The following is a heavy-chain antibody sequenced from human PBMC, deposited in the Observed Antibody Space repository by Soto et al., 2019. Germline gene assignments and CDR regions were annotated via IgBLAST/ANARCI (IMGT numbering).Heavy chain of an antibody. CDR1: GFTFSSYS. CDR3: ARGFNEYYDILTGYYKGYYYGMDV. V-gene: IGHV3-21*01. J-gene: IGHJ6*02. CDR2: ISSSSSYI. Sequence: LRLSCAASGFTFSSYSMNWVRQAPGKGLEWVSSISSSSSYIYYADSVKGRFTISRDNAKNSLYLQMNSLRAEDTAVYYCARGFNEYYDILTGYYKGYYYGMDVWGQGTTVTVSS. D-gene: IGHD3-9*01.